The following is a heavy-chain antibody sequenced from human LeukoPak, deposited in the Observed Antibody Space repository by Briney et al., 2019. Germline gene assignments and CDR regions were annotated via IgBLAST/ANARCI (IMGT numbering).Heavy chain of an antibody. CDR3: ARKDTYYYDSSGRFDP. CDR1: GYTFTSYA. Sequence: EASVKVSCKASGYTFTSYAMNWVRQAPGQGLEWMGWINTNTGNPTYAQGFTGRFVFSLDTSVSTAYLQISSLKAEGTAVYYCARKDTYYYDSSGRFDPWGQGTLVTVSS. V-gene: IGHV7-4-1*02. D-gene: IGHD3-22*01. CDR2: INTNTGNP. J-gene: IGHJ5*02.